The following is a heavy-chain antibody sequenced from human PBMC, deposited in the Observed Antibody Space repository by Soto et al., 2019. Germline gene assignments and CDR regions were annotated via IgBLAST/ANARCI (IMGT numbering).Heavy chain of an antibody. Sequence: PGGSLRLSCAASGFTFSNAWMSWVLQAPGKGLEWVGRIKSKTDGGTTDYAAPVKGRFTISRDDSKNTLYLQMNSLKTEDTAVYYCTTDQPCSGCFDYWGQGTLVTVSS. D-gene: IGHD6-19*01. CDR3: TTDQPCSGCFDY. V-gene: IGHV3-15*01. CDR1: GFTFSNAW. J-gene: IGHJ4*02. CDR2: IKSKTDGGTT.